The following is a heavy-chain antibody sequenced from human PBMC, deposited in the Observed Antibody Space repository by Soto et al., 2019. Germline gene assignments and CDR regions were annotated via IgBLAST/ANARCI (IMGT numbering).Heavy chain of an antibody. CDR1: GFSFRDYD. Sequence: EVQLVESGGGSVQPGESLRLSCAASGFSFRDYDMHWVRQRKGKGLEWVSALGAARDPYYVGSVKGRFSVSRDNAQNSLFLQMNNLRVDDPAVYFCARAYLGRLPRRADYYYAMDVWGRGTTVTVSS. J-gene: IGHJ6*02. CDR3: ARAYLGRLPRRADYYYAMDV. V-gene: IGHV3-13*05. CDR2: LGAARDP. D-gene: IGHD1-26*01.